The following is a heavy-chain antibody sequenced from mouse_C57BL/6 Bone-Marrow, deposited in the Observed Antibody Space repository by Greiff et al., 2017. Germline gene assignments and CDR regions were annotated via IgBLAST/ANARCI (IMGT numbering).Heavy chain of an antibody. Sequence: EVQGVESGPVLVKPGASVKMSCKASGYTFTDYYMNWVKQSHGKSLEWIGVINPYNGGTSYNQKFKGKATLTVDKSSSTAYMELNSLTSEDSAVYYCARGGFDVWGTGTTVTVSS. V-gene: IGHV1-19*01. CDR3: ARGGFDV. CDR1: GYTFTDYY. J-gene: IGHJ1*03. CDR2: INPYNGGT.